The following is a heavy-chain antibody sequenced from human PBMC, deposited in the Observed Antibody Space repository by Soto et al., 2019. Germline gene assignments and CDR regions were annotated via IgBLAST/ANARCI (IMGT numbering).Heavy chain of an antibody. D-gene: IGHD2-15*01. CDR1: GGTSSSYA. CDR3: ARDPPGGPASSNWFDP. V-gene: IGHV1-69*13. J-gene: IGHJ5*02. CDR2: IIPIFGTA. Sequence: SVKVSCKASGGTSSSYAISWVRQAPGQGLEWMGGIIPIFGTANYAQKFQGRVTITADESTSTAYMELSSLRSEDTAVYYCARDPPGGPASSNWFDPWGQGTLVTVSS.